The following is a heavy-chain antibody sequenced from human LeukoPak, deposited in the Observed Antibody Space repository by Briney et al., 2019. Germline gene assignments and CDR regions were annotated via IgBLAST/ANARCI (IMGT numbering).Heavy chain of an antibody. Sequence: GASVKVSCKASGYTFTGYYMHWVRQAPGQGLEWMGIINPSGGSTSYAQKFQGRVTMTRDMSTSTVYMELSSLRSEDTAVYYCARDRGVPASSNWFDPWGQGTLVTVSS. CDR2: INPSGGST. V-gene: IGHV1-46*01. CDR1: GYTFTGYY. CDR3: ARDRGVPASSNWFDP. D-gene: IGHD2-2*01. J-gene: IGHJ5*02.